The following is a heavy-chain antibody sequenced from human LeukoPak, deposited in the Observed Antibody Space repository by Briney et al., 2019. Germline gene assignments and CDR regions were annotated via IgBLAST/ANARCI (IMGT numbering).Heavy chain of an antibody. D-gene: IGHD6-13*01. J-gene: IGHJ3*02. CDR1: GFTFSSYW. V-gene: IGHV3-48*04. Sequence: GGSLRLSCAASGFTFSSYWMHWVRQAPGKGLEWVSYISRSGSTIYYADSVKGRFTISRDNAKNSLYLQMNSLRAEDTAVYYCASPEPPLYSSSSNLGAFDIWGQGTMVTVSS. CDR2: ISRSGSTI. CDR3: ASPEPPLYSSSSNLGAFDI.